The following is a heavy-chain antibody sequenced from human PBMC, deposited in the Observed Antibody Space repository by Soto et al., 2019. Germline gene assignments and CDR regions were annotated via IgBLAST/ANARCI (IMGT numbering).Heavy chain of an antibody. CDR1: GYTFTSYG. CDR3: ARVVLMVYPNWFDP. V-gene: IGHV1-18*01. J-gene: IGHJ5*02. CDR2: ISAYNGNT. D-gene: IGHD2-8*01. Sequence: ASVKVSCKASGYTFTSYGISWVRQAPGQGLEWMGWISAYNGNTSYAQKLQGRVTMTTDTSTSTAYMELRSLRSDDTAVYYCARVVLMVYPNWFDPWGQGTLVTVSS.